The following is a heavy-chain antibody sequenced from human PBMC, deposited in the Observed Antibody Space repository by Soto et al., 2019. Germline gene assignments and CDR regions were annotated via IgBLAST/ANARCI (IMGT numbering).Heavy chain of an antibody. CDR1: GYTFTSYA. Sequence: QVQLVQTGAEEKKPGASVKVSCKASGYTFTSYAMHWVRQAPGQRLEWMGWINAGNGNTKYSQKFQGRVTITRDTSASTAYMELSSLRSEDTAVFYCARSPSMVPFDYWGLGTLVTVSS. CDR3: ARSPSMVPFDY. CDR2: INAGNGNT. J-gene: IGHJ4*02. V-gene: IGHV1-3*05. D-gene: IGHD3-10*01.